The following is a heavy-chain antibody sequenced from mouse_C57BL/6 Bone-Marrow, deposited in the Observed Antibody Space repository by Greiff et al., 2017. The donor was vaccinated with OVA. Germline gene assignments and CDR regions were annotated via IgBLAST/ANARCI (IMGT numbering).Heavy chain of an antibody. Sequence: VQLQQSGAELVKPGASVKMSCKASGYTFTSYWITWVKQRPGQGLEWIGDIYPGSGSTNYNEKFKSKATLTVDTSSSTAYMQLSSLTSEDSAVYYCARDYYYGSSYSDYWGQGTTLTVSS. D-gene: IGHD1-1*01. CDR2: IYPGSGST. CDR3: ARDYYYGSSYSDY. V-gene: IGHV1-55*01. CDR1: GYTFTSYW. J-gene: IGHJ2*01.